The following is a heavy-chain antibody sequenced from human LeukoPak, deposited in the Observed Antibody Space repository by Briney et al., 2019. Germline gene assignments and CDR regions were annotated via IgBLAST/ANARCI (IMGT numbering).Heavy chain of an antibody. CDR1: GFTFSSYS. CDR3: AKFGGSFFMALDY. CDR2: ISSSSSYI. D-gene: IGHD1-26*01. V-gene: IGHV3-21*04. Sequence: PGGSLRLSCAASGFTFSSYSMNWVRQAPGKGLEWVSSISSSSSYIYYADSVKGRFTISRDNAKNSLYLQMNSLRAEDTAVYYCAKFGGSFFMALDYWGQGTLVTVSS. J-gene: IGHJ4*02.